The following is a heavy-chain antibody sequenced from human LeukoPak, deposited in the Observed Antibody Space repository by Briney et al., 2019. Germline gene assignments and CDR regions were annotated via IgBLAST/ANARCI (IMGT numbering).Heavy chain of an antibody. J-gene: IGHJ4*02. CDR2: ISYDGSYK. Sequence: PGGSLRLSCAASGFTFRNYAMHWVRQAPGKGLEWVAVISYDGSYKDYVDSMKGRFTISRDNSKNTLYLQMNSLRAEDTAVYYCARGARKGDDYGGFFDYWGQGTLVTVSS. V-gene: IGHV3-30*04. CDR1: GFTFRNYA. D-gene: IGHD4-23*01. CDR3: ARGARKGDDYGGFFDY.